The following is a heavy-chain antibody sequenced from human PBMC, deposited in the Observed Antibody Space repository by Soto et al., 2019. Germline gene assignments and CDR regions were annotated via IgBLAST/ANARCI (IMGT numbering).Heavy chain of an antibody. Sequence: EVQLVESGGGLVKPGGSLRLSCAASGFTFNTAWMNWVRQAPGEGLEWVGRIKTSADGGATDYAAPVQGRFTISRDDSKNALYLHMNSLQTEDTAVYYCTTGSVEGVWGQGTTVTVSS. CDR2: IKTSADGGAT. CDR1: GFTFNTAW. D-gene: IGHD2-15*01. J-gene: IGHJ6*02. CDR3: TTGSVEGV. V-gene: IGHV3-15*07.